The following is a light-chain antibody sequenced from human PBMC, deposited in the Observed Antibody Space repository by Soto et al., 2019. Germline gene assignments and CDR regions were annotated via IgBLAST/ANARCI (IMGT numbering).Light chain of an antibody. CDR2: DAS. V-gene: IGKV1-33*01. J-gene: IGKJ1*01. Sequence: DIQMTQSPSSLSASVGDRVTITFQASQDISNYLNWYQQKPGKAPKLLIYDASNLETGVPSRFSGSGSETEFTLTISSLQPDDSATYYCQPYNSYSRTFGQGTKVDIK. CDR3: QPYNSYSRT. CDR1: QDISNY.